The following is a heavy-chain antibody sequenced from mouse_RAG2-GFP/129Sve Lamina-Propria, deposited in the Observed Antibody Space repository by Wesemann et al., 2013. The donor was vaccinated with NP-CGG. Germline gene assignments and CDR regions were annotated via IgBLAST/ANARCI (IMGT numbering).Heavy chain of an antibody. CDR1: GFNIKDDY. Sequence: VQLQQSGAELVRPGASVKLSCTASGFNIKDDYMHWVKQRPGQGLEWIGWIYPGSGNTKYNEKFKGKATLTADTSSSTAYMQLSSLTSEDSAVYYCAREGNYDYWGQGTTLTVSS. D-gene: IGHD2-1*01. CDR2: IYPGSGNT. CDR3: AREGNYDY. J-gene: IGHJ2*01. V-gene: IGHV1-66*01.